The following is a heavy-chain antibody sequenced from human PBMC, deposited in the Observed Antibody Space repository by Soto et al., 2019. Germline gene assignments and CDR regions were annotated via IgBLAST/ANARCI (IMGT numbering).Heavy chain of an antibody. Sequence: ASVKVSCKASGYTFTSHGISWVRQAPGQGLEWMGWISGSNGNTNYAQKLQGRVTLATDTSTSTAYMELTSLRSDDTAIYYCARDRKGSRLDAFDIWGQGT. V-gene: IGHV1-18*04. D-gene: IGHD6-13*01. CDR1: GYTFTSHG. CDR3: ARDRKGSRLDAFDI. J-gene: IGHJ3*02. CDR2: ISGSNGNT.